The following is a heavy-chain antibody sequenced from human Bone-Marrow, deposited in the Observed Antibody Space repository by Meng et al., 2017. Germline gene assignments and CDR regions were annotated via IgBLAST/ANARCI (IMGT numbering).Heavy chain of an antibody. V-gene: IGHV3-30*18. J-gene: IGHJ4*02. CDR3: AKGDGYNSPLDY. CDR2: ISYDGSNK. CDR1: GFTFSSYG. D-gene: IGHD5-24*01. Sequence: VQLLESGGGLLQPGGSLILSCAASGFTFSSYGMHWVRQAPGKGMEWVAVISYDGSNKYYADSVKGRFTISRDNSKNTLYLQMNSLRAEDTAVYYCAKGDGYNSPLDYWGQGTLVTVSS.